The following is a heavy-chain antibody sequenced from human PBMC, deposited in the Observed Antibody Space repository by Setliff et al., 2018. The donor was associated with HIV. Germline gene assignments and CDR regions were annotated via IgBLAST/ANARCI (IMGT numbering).Heavy chain of an antibody. Sequence: SETLSLTCTVSGGSVSSGSYYWSWIRQPPGKGLEWIGYIYYSGSTKHHPSLKSRVTISLDTSKNQFSLKLTSVTAADTAVYYCARYSPRGYTLAGPYWGQGTLVTVS. CDR1: GGSVSSGSYY. D-gene: IGHD6-25*01. CDR2: IYYSGST. V-gene: IGHV4-61*01. J-gene: IGHJ4*02. CDR3: ARYSPRGYTLAGPY.